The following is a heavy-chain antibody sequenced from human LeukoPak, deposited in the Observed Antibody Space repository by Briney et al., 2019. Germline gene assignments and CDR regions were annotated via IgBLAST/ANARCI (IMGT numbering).Heavy chain of an antibody. Sequence: SETLSLTCAVSGGSISSGGYSWSWIRQPPGKGLEWIGYIYHSGSTYYNPSLKSRVTISVDRSKNQFSLKLSSVTAADTAVYYCAGHHHRNTVDFWGQGTLVTVSS. CDR3: AGHHHRNTVDF. CDR2: IYHSGST. V-gene: IGHV4-30-2*01. CDR1: GGSISSGGYS. J-gene: IGHJ4*02. D-gene: IGHD2/OR15-2a*01.